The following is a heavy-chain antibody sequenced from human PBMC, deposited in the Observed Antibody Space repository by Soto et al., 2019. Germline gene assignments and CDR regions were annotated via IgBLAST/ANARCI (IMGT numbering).Heavy chain of an antibody. CDR1: GYTFTSYG. V-gene: IGHV1-18*01. Sequence: QVQLVQSGAEVKKPGASVKVSCKASGYTFTSYGISWVRQAPGQGLEWMGWISAYNGNTNYAQKLQGRVTMTTDTFTGTASMGVRSLICDVTAVFYCASDGACKWTEQVDSWGQGTLVTVSS. CDR3: ASDGACKWTEQVDS. D-gene: IGHD1-26*01. CDR2: ISAYNGNT. J-gene: IGHJ4*02.